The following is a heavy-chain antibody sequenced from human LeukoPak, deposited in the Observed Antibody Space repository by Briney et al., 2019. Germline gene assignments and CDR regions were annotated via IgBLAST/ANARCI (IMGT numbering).Heavy chain of an antibody. CDR3: ARSIIGTRSKFDY. CDR1: GGSISTYY. V-gene: IGHV4-59*08. CDR2: ISYSGTT. J-gene: IGHJ4*02. Sequence: PSETLSLTCTVSGGSISTYYWSWIRQPPGKGLEWIGYISYSGTTNYNPSLKSRVTISLDTSKNQFALKLSSVTAADTAVYYCARSIIGTRSKFDYWGQGTLVTVSS. D-gene: IGHD1/OR15-1a*01.